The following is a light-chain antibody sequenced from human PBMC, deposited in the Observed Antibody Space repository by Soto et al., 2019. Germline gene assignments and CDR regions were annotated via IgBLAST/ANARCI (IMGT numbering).Light chain of an antibody. CDR2: GAS. V-gene: IGKV3-20*01. CDR1: QSVSSSY. CDR3: QQYGSSP. Sequence: EIVLTQSPGTLSLSPGERATLSYRASQSVSSSYLAWYQQKPGQAPRLLIYGASSRATGIPDRFSGSGSGTDFTLTISRLETEDFAVYYCQQYGSSPFGGGTKVQIK. J-gene: IGKJ4*01.